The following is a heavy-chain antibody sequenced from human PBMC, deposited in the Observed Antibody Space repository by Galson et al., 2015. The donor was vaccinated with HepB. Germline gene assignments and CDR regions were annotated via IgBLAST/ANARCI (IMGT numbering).Heavy chain of an antibody. CDR2: IHYSASS. CDR3: ARHGASYSGSLRGFVT. Sequence: SETLSLTCTVSGGSISSYYWSWIRQPPWKGLEWIGYIHYSASSNYNPSLKSRITISVDTSKNQFSLKLSSVTAADTAVYYCARHGASYSGSLRGFVTWGQGTLVTVAS. J-gene: IGHJ5*02. V-gene: IGHV4-59*08. CDR1: GGSISSYY. D-gene: IGHD6-6*01.